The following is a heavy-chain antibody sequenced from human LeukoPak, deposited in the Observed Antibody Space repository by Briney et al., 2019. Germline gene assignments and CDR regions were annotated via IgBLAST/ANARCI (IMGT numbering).Heavy chain of an antibody. D-gene: IGHD3-10*01. CDR1: GYTFTNYG. J-gene: IGHJ4*02. Sequence: ASVKVSCKASGYTFTNYGISWARQAPGQGLEWMGWISTYNDNTDYAQKLQGRVTMTTDTSTNTAYMELRSLRSDDTAVYYCARVLLWFGELGVGFDYWGQGTLVTVSS. V-gene: IGHV1-18*01. CDR2: ISTYNDNT. CDR3: ARVLLWFGELGVGFDY.